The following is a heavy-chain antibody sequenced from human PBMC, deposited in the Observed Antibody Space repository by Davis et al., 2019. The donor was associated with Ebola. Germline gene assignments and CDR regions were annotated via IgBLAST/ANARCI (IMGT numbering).Heavy chain of an antibody. Sequence: GGSLRFSCPPSPFSFIIFAMSWVRQAPGKGLEWVAVISYDGSNKYYAVSVKGRFTISRDNSKNTLYLQMNSLRAEDTAVYYCARDTRLSYWGQGTLVTVSS. CDR3: ARDTRLSY. J-gene: IGHJ4*02. D-gene: IGHD2-21*01. CDR2: ISYDGSNK. CDR1: PFSFIIFA. V-gene: IGHV3-30-3*01.